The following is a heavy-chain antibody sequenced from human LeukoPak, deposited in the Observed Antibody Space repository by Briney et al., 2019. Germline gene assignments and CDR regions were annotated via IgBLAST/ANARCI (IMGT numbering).Heavy chain of an antibody. V-gene: IGHV1-69*01. J-gene: IGHJ6*02. CDR1: GGTFSSYA. D-gene: IGHD6-13*01. CDR3: ARRVAYSSSWLYGMDV. Sequence: KISCKGSGGTFSSYAISWVRQAPGQGLEWVGGIIPIFGTANYAQKFQGRVTITADESTSTAYMELSSLRSEDTAVYYCARRVAYSSSWLYGMDVWGQGTTVTVSS. CDR2: IIPIFGTA.